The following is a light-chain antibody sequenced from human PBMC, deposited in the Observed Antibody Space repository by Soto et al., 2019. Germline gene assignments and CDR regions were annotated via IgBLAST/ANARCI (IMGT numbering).Light chain of an antibody. Sequence: VVPQSQASMYVSPGDRVPISCRAGPISSNLAWHPQSPGQDTRLLSEGASVRATGVPARFSGSGSGTECTLTIHSLKSEEYAVYFCQQYKNWPYTFGQGTKVDIK. CDR2: GAS. CDR3: QQYKNWPYT. CDR1: PISSN. V-gene: IGKV3-15*01. J-gene: IGKJ2*01.